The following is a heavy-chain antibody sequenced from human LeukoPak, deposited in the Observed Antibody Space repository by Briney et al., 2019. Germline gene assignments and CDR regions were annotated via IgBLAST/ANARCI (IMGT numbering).Heavy chain of an antibody. D-gene: IGHD4-17*01. J-gene: IGHJ6*03. CDR3: ARAGSTVTTNSLYYYYYMDV. Sequence: PGGSLRLSCAASGFTFDDYTMHWVRQAPGKGLEWVSLISWDGGSTYYADSVKGRFTISRDNAKNSLYLQMNSLRAEDTAVYYCARAGSTVTTNSLYYYYYMDVWGKGTTVTVSS. CDR2: ISWDGGST. CDR1: GFTFDDYT. V-gene: IGHV3-43*01.